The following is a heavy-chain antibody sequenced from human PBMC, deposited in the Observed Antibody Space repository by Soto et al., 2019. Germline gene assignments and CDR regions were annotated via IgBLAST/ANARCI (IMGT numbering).Heavy chain of an antibody. D-gene: IGHD5-12*01. CDR3: ARSEGGQMATMNSRGWFDP. Sequence: QVQLVQSGAEVKKPGASVKVSCKASGYTFTSYYIHWVRQAPGQGLEWMGIINPSGGSTSYAQKFQGRVTMTRDTSTSTVYMELSSQRSEDTAVYYCARSEGGQMATMNSRGWFDPWGQGTLVTVSS. V-gene: IGHV1-46*01. CDR1: GYTFTSYY. CDR2: INPSGGST. J-gene: IGHJ5*02.